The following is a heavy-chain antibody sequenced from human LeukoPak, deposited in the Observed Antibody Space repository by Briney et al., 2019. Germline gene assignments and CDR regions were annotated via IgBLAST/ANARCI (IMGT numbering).Heavy chain of an antibody. Sequence: GGSLRLSCAASGFTFSSYGMHWVRQAPGKGLEWVAVIWYDGSNKYYADSVKGRFTISRDNSKNTLYLQMNSLRAEDTAVYYCAKGSHFYSSSWSLDYWGQGTLVTVSS. CDR2: IWYDGSNK. CDR3: AKGSHFYSSSWSLDY. J-gene: IGHJ4*02. D-gene: IGHD6-13*01. V-gene: IGHV3-33*06. CDR1: GFTFSSYG.